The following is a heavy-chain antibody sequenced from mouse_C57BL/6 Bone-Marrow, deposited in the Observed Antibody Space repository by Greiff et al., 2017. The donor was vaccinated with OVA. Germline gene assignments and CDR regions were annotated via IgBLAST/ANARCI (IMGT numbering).Heavy chain of an antibody. V-gene: IGHV1-18*01. D-gene: IGHD2-5*01. Sequence: EVQLQQSGPELVKPGASVKIPCKASGYTFTDYNMDWVKQSHGKSLEWIGDINPNNGGTIYNQKFKGKATLTVDKSSSTAYMELRSLTSEDTAVEYCARGGTYYSNPFAYWGQGTLVTVSA. CDR3: ARGGTYYSNPFAY. J-gene: IGHJ3*01. CDR2: INPNNGGT. CDR1: GYTFTDYN.